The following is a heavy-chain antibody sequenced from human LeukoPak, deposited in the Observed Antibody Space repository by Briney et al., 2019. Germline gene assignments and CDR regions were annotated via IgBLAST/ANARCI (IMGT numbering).Heavy chain of an antibody. CDR1: GGSISSNNW. J-gene: IGHJ4*02. D-gene: IGHD3-10*01. CDR3: ASGAYGSGVDY. Sequence: PSETLSLTCAVSGGSISSNNWWNWVRQPPGKGLEWIGSIYYSGSTYYNPSLKSRVTISVDTSKNQFSLKLSSVTAADTAVYYCASGAYGSGVDYWGQGTLVTVSS. CDR2: IYYSGST. V-gene: IGHV4-4*02.